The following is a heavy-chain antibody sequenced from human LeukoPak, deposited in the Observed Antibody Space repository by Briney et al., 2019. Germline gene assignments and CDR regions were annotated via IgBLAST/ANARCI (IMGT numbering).Heavy chain of an antibody. V-gene: IGHV1-2*02. J-gene: IGHJ6*02. Sequence: ASVKVSCKASGYTFTGYYMHWVRQAPGQGLEWMGWINPNSGGTNYAQKFQGRVTMTRDTSISTAYMELSRLRSDDTAVYYCARDQNYCSSTSCFYYYYYGMDVWGQGTTATVSS. CDR2: INPNSGGT. CDR1: GYTFTGYY. D-gene: IGHD2-2*01. CDR3: ARDQNYCSSTSCFYYYYYGMDV.